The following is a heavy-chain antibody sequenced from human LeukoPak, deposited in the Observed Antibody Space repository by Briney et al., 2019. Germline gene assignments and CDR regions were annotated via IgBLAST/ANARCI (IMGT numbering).Heavy chain of an antibody. CDR3: ARYFVSSGYYGDYFDY. CDR1: GYTFTGYY. D-gene: IGHD3-22*01. V-gene: IGHV1-2*02. CDR2: INPNSGGT. Sequence: ASVKVSCKASGYTFTGYYMHWVRQAPGQGLEWMGWINPNSGGTNYAQKLQGRVTMTTDTSTSTAYMELRSLRSDDTAVYYCARYFVSSGYYGDYFDYWGQGTLVTVSS. J-gene: IGHJ4*02.